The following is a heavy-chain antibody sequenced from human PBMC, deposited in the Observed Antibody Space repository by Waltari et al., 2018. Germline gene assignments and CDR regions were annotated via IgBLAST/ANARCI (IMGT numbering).Heavy chain of an antibody. CDR1: GFTFSSYA. D-gene: IGHD2-8*02. Sequence: EVQLLESGGGLVRPGGSLRLSCAASGFTFSSYAISWVRQAPGKGLEWVSVIYSGGSTYYADSVKGRFTISRDNSKNTLYLQMNSLRAEDTAVYYCAKDHSPYWFDYWGQGTLVTVSS. CDR2: IYSGGST. V-gene: IGHV3-23*03. CDR3: AKDHSPYWFDY. J-gene: IGHJ4*02.